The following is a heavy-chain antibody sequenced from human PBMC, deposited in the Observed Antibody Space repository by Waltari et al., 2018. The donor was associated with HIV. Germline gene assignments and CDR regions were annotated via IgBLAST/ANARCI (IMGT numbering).Heavy chain of an antibody. D-gene: IGHD3-16*01. V-gene: IGHV4-39*01. J-gene: IGHJ6*02. CDR1: GGSISRRNYY. CDR3: TSGGVGSTEDFYYGMDV. Sequence: QLHLQQSGPGLVNPSETLSLSCTVSGGSISRRNYYWGWIRQPPGMGLEWIGSIYYSGRTYSNPSLKRRVTVSVDTSRNQFSLKLYSVTAADTAVYYCTSGGVGSTEDFYYGMDVWGQGTTVTVSS. CDR2: IYYSGRT.